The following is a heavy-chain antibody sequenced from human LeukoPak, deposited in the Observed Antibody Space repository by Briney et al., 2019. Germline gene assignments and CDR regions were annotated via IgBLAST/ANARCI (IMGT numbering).Heavy chain of an antibody. D-gene: IGHD6-13*01. CDR2: IKQDGSET. J-gene: IGHJ4*02. CDR1: GFTFRNFW. CDR3: SGSSWYGYFDY. V-gene: IGHV3-7*03. Sequence: PGGSLRLSCAASGFTFRNFWMSWVRQAPGKGLEWLANIKQDGSETYYVDSVKGRFTISRDNAKNSVYLEMNSLRGEDTAVYYCSGSSWYGYFDYWGQGTLVTVSS.